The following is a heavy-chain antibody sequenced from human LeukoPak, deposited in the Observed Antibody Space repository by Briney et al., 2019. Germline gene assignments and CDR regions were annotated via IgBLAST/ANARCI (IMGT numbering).Heavy chain of an antibody. D-gene: IGHD5-18*01. CDR2: INHSGST. J-gene: IGHJ6*03. Sequence: WETLSLTCAVYGGSFSGYYWSWIRQPPGKGLEWIGEINHSGSTNYNPSLKRRVTISVDAYKNQFSLKLSSVTAADTAVYYCERLYGGYSYIAGYYYYMHVWGKGTTVTVSS. CDR3: ERLYGGYSYIAGYYYYMHV. V-gene: IGHV4-34*01. CDR1: GGSFSGYY.